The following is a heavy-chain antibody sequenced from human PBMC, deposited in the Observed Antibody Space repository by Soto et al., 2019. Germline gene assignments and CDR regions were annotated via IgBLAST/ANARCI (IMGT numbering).Heavy chain of an antibody. CDR2: IYYSGST. CDR3: ARDSREVTIFGVVIDYYGMDV. V-gene: IGHV4-59*01. D-gene: IGHD3-3*01. CDR1: GGSISSYY. J-gene: IGHJ6*02. Sequence: SETLSLTCTVSGGSISSYYWSWIRQPPGKGLEWIGYIYYSGSTNYNPSLKSRVTISVDTSKNQFSLKLSSVAAADTAVYYCARDSREVTIFGVVIDYYGMDVWGQGTTVTVSS.